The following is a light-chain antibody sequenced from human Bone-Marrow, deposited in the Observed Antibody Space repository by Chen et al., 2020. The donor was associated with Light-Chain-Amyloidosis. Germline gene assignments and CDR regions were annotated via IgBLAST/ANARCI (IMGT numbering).Light chain of an antibody. CDR3: RSFTSRSYYV. V-gene: IGLV2-14*01. J-gene: IGLJ1*01. CDR1: SGDVGTYNY. CDR2: ADS. Sequence: QSALTQPASASGSPGQSITISCTGTSGDVGTYNYVSWYQQHPSKAPKVMISADSNRPSGVSSRLSGSKSGNTDSLTVSGLQAEDEDVYYCRSFTSRSYYVFGPGTKVTVL.